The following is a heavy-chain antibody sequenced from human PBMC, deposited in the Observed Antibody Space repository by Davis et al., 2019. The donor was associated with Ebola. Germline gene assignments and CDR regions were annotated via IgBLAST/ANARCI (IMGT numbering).Heavy chain of an antibody. CDR2: ISSSSSYI. V-gene: IGHV3-21*01. J-gene: IGHJ5*02. CDR3: ARALGSEGNWFDP. Sequence: GESLKISCAASGFTFSSYSMNWVRQAPGKGLEWVSSISSSSSYIYYADSVKGRFTISRDNAKNSLYLQMNSLRAEDTAVYYCARALGSEGNWFDPWGQGTLVTVSS. CDR1: GFTFSSYS.